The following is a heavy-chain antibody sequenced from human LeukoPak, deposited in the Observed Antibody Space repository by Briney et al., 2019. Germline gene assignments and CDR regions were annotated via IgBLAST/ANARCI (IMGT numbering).Heavy chain of an antibody. Sequence: ASVKVSCKASGYTFTSYYMHWVRQAPGQGLEWMGIINPSGGSTSYAQKFQGRVTMTRDTSTSTVYMELSSLRSEDTAVYYCASSEGAAADYYYMDVWGKGTTVTVSS. V-gene: IGHV1-46*01. CDR2: INPSGGST. J-gene: IGHJ6*03. CDR1: GYTFTSYY. CDR3: ASSEGAAADYYYMDV. D-gene: IGHD6-13*01.